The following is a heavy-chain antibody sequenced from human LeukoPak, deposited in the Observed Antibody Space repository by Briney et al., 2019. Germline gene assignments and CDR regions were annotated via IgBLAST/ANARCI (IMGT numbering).Heavy chain of an antibody. CDR1: GFTFNSYA. V-gene: IGHV3-23*01. J-gene: IGHJ4*02. CDR2: NGGSVRST. Sequence: GGSLRLSCAASGFTFNSYAMSWVRQAPGKGLEGVSANGGSVRSTYYADSVKGRFTISRDNSKDTLYLQMNSLRAEDTAVYYCAKAGRYGLRVAAFDYWGQGTLVTVSS. CDR3: AKAGRYGLRVAAFDY. D-gene: IGHD5/OR15-5a*01.